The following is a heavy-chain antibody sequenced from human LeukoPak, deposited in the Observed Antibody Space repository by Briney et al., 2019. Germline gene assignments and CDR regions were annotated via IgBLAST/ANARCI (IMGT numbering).Heavy chain of an antibody. D-gene: IGHD1-26*01. V-gene: IGHV4-39*01. J-gene: IGHJ5*02. CDR3: ARPISVSYDWFDP. CDR1: GGSISSSGYY. Sequence: SETLSLTCTVSGGSISSSGYYWGWLRKPPGKGLEWIGSIYYSGSTYYTPSRKSRVTISVDTSKTQFSLKLSSVTAADTAVYYCARPISVSYDWFDPWGQGTLVTVSS. CDR2: IYYSGST.